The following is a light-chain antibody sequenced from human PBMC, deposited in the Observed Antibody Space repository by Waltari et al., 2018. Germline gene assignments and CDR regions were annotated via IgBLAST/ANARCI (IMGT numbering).Light chain of an antibody. V-gene: IGKV2-24*01. J-gene: IGKJ2*01. Sequence: DIVMTQTPLSSPVTLGQPASISCRSSQSLVHSAGNTYLSWLHQRPGQPPRLLIYKISNLFSGVPDRFSGSGAGTDFTLKISRVEAEDVGVYYCMQATRFPRSFGQGTKLDIK. CDR3: MQATRFPRS. CDR1: QSLVHSAGNTY. CDR2: KIS.